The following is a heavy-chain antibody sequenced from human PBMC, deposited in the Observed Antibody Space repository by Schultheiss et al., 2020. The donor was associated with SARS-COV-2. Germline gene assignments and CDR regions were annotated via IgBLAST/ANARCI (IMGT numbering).Heavy chain of an antibody. J-gene: IGHJ4*02. V-gene: IGHV4-59*04. CDR3: AIGLSSPYYFDY. D-gene: IGHD6-19*01. CDR1: GGSINTYY. CDR2: IYYSGST. Sequence: SETLSLTCTVSGGSINTYYWSWIRQPAGKGLEWIGSIYYSGSTYYNPSLKSRVTISVDTSKDQFSLRLSSVTAADTAVYYCAIGLSSPYYFDYWGQGTLVTVSS.